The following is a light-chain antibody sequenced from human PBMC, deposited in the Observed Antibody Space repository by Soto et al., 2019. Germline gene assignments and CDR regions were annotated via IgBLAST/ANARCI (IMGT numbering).Light chain of an antibody. V-gene: IGLV2-14*01. Sequence: QSALTQPASVSASPGQSITISCTGTSSDVGGYNSVSWYRQHPGRVPELMIYEVSNRPSGVSNRFSGSKSGNTASLTISGLQSGDGADYYCASWEDSLNGWVIGGGTKLTVL. CDR2: EVS. CDR3: ASWEDSLNGWV. CDR1: SSDVGGYNS. J-gene: IGLJ3*02.